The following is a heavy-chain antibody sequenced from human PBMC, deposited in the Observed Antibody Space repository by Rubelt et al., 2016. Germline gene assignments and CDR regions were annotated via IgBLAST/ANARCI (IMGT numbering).Heavy chain of an antibody. CDR3: ARDTKTYSGSELVWFDP. J-gene: IGHJ5*02. CDR2: IYYSGST. CDR1: GGSISSSSYY. Sequence: QLQLQESGPGLVKPSETLSLTCTVSGGSISSSSYYWGWIRQPPGKGLEWIGSIYYSGSTYYNPSLKSRVTISVETSKNQFSLKLSSVTAADTAVYYCARDTKTYSGSELVWFDPWGQGTLVTVSS. D-gene: IGHD1-26*01. V-gene: IGHV4-39*07.